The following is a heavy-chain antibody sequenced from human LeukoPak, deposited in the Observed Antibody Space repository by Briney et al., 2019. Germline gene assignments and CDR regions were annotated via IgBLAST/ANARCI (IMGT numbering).Heavy chain of an antibody. Sequence: SETLSLTCTVSGGSISSYYWSWIRQPPGQGLEWIAYIYFSGSINYNPSLKSRVTISVDMSKSQFSLKLTSVTAADTAVYYCARAVSPMAPLPFDPWGQGTLVTVSS. D-gene: IGHD3-10*01. V-gene: IGHV4-59*01. CDR1: GGSISSYY. CDR3: ARAVSPMAPLPFDP. J-gene: IGHJ5*02. CDR2: IYFSGSI.